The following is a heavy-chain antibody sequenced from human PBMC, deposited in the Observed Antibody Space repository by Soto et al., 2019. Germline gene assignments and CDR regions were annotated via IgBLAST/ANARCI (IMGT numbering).Heavy chain of an antibody. CDR2: IWYDGSNK. D-gene: IGHD2-15*01. V-gene: IGHV3-33*01. J-gene: IGHJ5*02. Sequence: QVQLVESGGGVVQPGRSLRLSCAASGFTFSSYGMHWVRQAPGKGLEWVAVIWYDGSNKYYADSVKGRFTISRDNSKNTLYQQMNSLRAEDTAVYYCARDHTDYCTGGSCYWSDPWGQGALVTVSS. CDR3: ARDHTDYCTGGSCYWSDP. CDR1: GFTFSSYG.